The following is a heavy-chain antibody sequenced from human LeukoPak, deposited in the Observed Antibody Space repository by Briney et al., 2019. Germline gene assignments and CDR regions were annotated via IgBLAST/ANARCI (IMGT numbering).Heavy chain of an antibody. CDR1: GYTFTSYG. CDR3: ARDQPWLATTGTYYYYGMDV. V-gene: IGHV1-18*01. Sequence: ASVKVSCKASGYTFTSYGISWVRQAPGQGLEWMGWISAYNGNTNYAQKLQGRVTMTTDTSTSTAYMELRSLRSDDTAVYYCARDQPWLATTGTYYYYGMDVWGQGTTVTVSS. D-gene: IGHD4-17*01. J-gene: IGHJ6*02. CDR2: ISAYNGNT.